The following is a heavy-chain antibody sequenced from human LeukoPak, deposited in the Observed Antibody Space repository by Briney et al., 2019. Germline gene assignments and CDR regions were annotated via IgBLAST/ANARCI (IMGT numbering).Heavy chain of an antibody. CDR3: ARPRISTTVTTGFDL. CDR1: GGSISSYY. D-gene: IGHD4-17*01. V-gene: IGHV4-59*08. J-gene: IGHJ2*01. CDR2: IYYSGIT. Sequence: SETLSLTCTVSGGSISSYYWSWIRQPPGKGLEWIGYIYYSGITNYIPSLKSRVTISVDTSKNQFSLKLSSVTAADTAVYYCARPRISTTVTTGFDLWGRGTLVTVSS.